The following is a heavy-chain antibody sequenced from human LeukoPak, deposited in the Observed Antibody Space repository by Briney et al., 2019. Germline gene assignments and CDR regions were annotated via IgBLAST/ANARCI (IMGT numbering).Heavy chain of an antibody. CDR1: GGSISSSNW. Sequence: SETLSLTCAVSGGSISSSNWWSGIRQPPGKGLEWIGEIYHSGSTNYNPSLKRRVTISVDKSKTQFSLKLSSVTAADTAVYYCARRRIGSSGYRYYFDYWGQGTLVTVSS. V-gene: IGHV4-4*02. CDR2: IYHSGST. D-gene: IGHD3-22*01. CDR3: ARRRIGSSGYRYYFDY. J-gene: IGHJ4*02.